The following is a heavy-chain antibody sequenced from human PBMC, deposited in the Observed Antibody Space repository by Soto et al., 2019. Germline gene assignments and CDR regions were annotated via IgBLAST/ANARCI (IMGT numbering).Heavy chain of an antibody. D-gene: IGHD6-13*01. CDR1: GFTFSSYA. J-gene: IGHJ4*02. V-gene: IGHV3-23*01. CDR3: AKADSSSWFSFDY. Sequence: EVQLLESGGGLVQPGGSLRLSCAASGFTFSSYAMSWVRQAPGKGLEWVSGLSGSGVSTYYADSVKGRFTISRDNSKNTRYLQMNSLRAEDTAVYYCAKADSSSWFSFDYWGQGTLVTASS. CDR2: LSGSGVST.